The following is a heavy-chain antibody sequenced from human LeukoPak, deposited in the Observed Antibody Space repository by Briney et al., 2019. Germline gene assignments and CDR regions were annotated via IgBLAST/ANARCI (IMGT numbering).Heavy chain of an antibody. CDR3: AKSGTSSGYLIFDY. J-gene: IGHJ4*02. CDR1: GFTLSSYA. CDR2: ISRSGGNT. D-gene: IGHD3-22*01. V-gene: IGHV3-23*01. Sequence: GGSLRLSCAASGFTLSSYAIGWVRQAPGKGLEWVSSISRSGGNTYYADSVKGRFTISRDNSKNTLYLQMNSLRVEDTAVYYCAKSGTSSGYLIFDYWGQGTLVTVSS.